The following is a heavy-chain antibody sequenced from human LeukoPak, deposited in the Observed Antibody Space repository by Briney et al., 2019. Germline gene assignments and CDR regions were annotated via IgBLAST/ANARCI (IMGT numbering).Heavy chain of an antibody. Sequence: SETLSLTCTVSGGSISSYYWSWIRQPPGKGLEWIGYIYYSGGTNYNPSLKSRVTISVDTSKNQFSLKLSSVTAADTAVYYCAREKYYDSSGYPAYWGQGTLVTVSS. V-gene: IGHV4-59*12. J-gene: IGHJ4*02. CDR3: AREKYYDSSGYPAY. CDR2: IYYSGGT. D-gene: IGHD3-22*01. CDR1: GGSISSYY.